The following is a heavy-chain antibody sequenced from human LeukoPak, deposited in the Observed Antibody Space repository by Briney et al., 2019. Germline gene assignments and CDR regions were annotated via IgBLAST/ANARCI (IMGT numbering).Heavy chain of an antibody. CDR1: GFTFSNAW. CDR3: TTDYYGSGSCDY. V-gene: IGHV3-15*01. J-gene: IGHJ4*02. CDR2: IKSKTDGGTT. Sequence: PGGSLRLSCAASGFTFSNAWMSWVRQAPGKGLEWVGRIKSKTDGGTTDYAAPVKGRFTISRDDSKNTLYLQMNSLKTEDTAVYYCTTDYYGSGSCDYWGQGTLVTVSS. D-gene: IGHD3-10*01.